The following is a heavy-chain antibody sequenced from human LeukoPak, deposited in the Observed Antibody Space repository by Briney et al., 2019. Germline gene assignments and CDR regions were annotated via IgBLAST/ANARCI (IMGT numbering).Heavy chain of an antibody. D-gene: IGHD1-26*01. Sequence: GGSLRLSCAASRFTFSSYEMNWVRQAPGKGLEWVSYISSSGSTIYYADSVKGRFTISRDNAKNSLYLQMNSLRAEDTAVYYCARVQYSGSYHYFDYWGQGTLVTVSS. CDR3: ARVQYSGSYHYFDY. CDR1: RFTFSSYE. V-gene: IGHV3-48*03. J-gene: IGHJ4*02. CDR2: ISSSGSTI.